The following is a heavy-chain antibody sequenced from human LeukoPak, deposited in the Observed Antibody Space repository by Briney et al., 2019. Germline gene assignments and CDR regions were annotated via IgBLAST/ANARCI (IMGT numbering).Heavy chain of an antibody. Sequence: GGSLRLSCAASGFTFADYGRSWVRQAPGKGLEWVCGINWNGNTRVYADSMKGRFTISRDNAKNSLYLQMNSLGAEDTAFYRCAGVSDRGGYNYDAFDIWGQGTMVTVSS. CDR3: AGVSDRGGYNYDAFDI. CDR2: INWNGNTR. J-gene: IGHJ3*02. V-gene: IGHV3-20*01. CDR1: GFTFADYG. D-gene: IGHD5-24*01.